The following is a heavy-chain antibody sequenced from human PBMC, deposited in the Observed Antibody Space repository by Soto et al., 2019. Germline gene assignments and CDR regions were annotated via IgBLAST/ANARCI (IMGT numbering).Heavy chain of an antibody. V-gene: IGHV3-23*01. Sequence: SLTLSFAPTSFAFTNFSLSWVRQAPGKGLEWVSGISGSGGSTYYADSVKGRFNISRDNSKNTLYMQMKRLRAEDTVVYYCASAAREYYYYGLAVWRQGA. CDR1: SFAFTNFS. CDR2: ISGSGGST. CDR3: ASAAREYYYYGLAV. J-gene: IGHJ6*02.